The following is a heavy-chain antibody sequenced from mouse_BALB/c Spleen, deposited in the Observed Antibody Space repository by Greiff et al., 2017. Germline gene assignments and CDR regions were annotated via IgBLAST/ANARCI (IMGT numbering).Heavy chain of an antibody. CDR3: ARTRGWGYAMDY. CDR1: GFNIKDTY. V-gene: IGHV14-3*02. Sequence: EVQLQQSGAELVKPGASVKLSCTASGFNIKDTYMHWVKQRPEQGLEWIGRIDPANGNTKYDPKFQGKATITADTSSNTAYLQLSSLTSEDTAVYYCARTRGWGYAMDYWGQGTSVTVSS. J-gene: IGHJ4*01. CDR2: IDPANGNT. D-gene: IGHD1-1*02.